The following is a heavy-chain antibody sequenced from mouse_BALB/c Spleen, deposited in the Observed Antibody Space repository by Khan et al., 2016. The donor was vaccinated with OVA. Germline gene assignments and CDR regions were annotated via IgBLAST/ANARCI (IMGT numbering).Heavy chain of an antibody. CDR3: ARACRWFPY. V-gene: IGHV3-1*02. CDR2: IHYGGNT. CDR1: GYSITSGYS. Sequence: EVQLQESGPDLVKPSQSLSLTCTVTGYSITSGYSWHWIRQFPGNKLEWMGYIHYGGNTNYKPSLKSRISITRDTSRNQFFLHLNSVTTYDTSTYYCARACRWFPYWGQRTLVTVSA. J-gene: IGHJ3*01.